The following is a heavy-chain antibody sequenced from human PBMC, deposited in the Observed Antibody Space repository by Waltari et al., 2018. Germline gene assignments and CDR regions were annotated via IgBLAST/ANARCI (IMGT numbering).Heavy chain of an antibody. V-gene: IGHV4-38-2*02. D-gene: IGHD6-13*01. Sequence: QVQLQESGPGLVKPSETLSLTCTVSGYSISSGYYWGWIGQPPGKGLEWIGSIYHSGSTYYNPSLKSRVTISVDTSKNQFSLKLSSVTAADTAVYYCARVTDSSSSGEWYFDYWGQGTLVTVSS. CDR2: IYHSGST. J-gene: IGHJ4*02. CDR3: ARVTDSSSSGEWYFDY. CDR1: GYSISSGYY.